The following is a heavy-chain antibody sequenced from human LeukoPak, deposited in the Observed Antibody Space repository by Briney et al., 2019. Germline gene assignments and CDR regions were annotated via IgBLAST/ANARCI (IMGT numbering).Heavy chain of an antibody. CDR1: GFTFSSYW. V-gene: IGHV3-74*01. CDR3: ARIKQYYYDSSVQDAFDI. D-gene: IGHD3-22*01. J-gene: IGHJ3*02. Sequence: PGGSLRLSCAASGFTFSSYWMHWVRQAPGKGLVWVSRINTDGSSTSYADSVKGRFTISRDNAKNTLYLQMNSLRAEDTAVYYCARIKQYYYDSSVQDAFDIWGQGTMVTVSS. CDR2: INTDGSST.